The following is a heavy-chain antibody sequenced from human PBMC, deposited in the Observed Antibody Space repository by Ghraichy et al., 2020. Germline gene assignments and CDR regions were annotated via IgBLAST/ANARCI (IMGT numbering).Heavy chain of an antibody. CDR1: GGSISSGDYY. D-gene: IGHD3-22*01. V-gene: IGHV4-61*09. J-gene: IGHJ5*02. CDR2: IYTTGST. CDR3: ARDERYYDSSGYSIWFDP. Sequence: SETLSLTCTVSGGSISSGDYYWSWIRQPAGKGLEWIGHIYTTGSTNYNPSLKSRVTMSVDTSKNQFSLKLSSVTAADTAVYYCARDERYYDSSGYSIWFDPWGQGTLVTISS.